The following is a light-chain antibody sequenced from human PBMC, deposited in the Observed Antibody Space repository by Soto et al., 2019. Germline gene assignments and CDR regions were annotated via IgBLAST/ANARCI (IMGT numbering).Light chain of an antibody. CDR2: DNT. V-gene: IGLV1-51*01. J-gene: IGLJ2*01. Sequence: QSVLTQPPSVSAAPGQKVTISCSGSSSNIGNNFVSWYQQLPGTAPKVLIYDNTKRPSGIPDRFSGSKSGTSATLGITGLQTEDEADYYCGTWDSSLTAVVFGGGTKLTVL. CDR1: SSNIGNNF. CDR3: GTWDSSLTAVV.